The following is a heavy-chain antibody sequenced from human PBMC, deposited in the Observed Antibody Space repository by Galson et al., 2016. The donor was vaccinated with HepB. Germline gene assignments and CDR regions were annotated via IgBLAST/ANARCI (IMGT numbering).Heavy chain of an antibody. V-gene: IGHV3-7*03. Sequence: CLRLSCAASGFTFSSYWMSWVRQAPGKGLEWVANIKQDGSEKYYVDSVKGRFTISRDNAKNSLYLQMNSLRAEETAVYYCARDQDIVVVAVVYDVYDFWGQGTMVTVSS. CDR1: GFTFSSYW. D-gene: IGHD2-2*01. J-gene: IGHJ3*01. CDR2: IKQDGSEK. CDR3: ARDQDIVVVAVVYDVYDF.